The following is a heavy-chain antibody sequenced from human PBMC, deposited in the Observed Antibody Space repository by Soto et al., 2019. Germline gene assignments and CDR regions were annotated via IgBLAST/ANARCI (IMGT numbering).Heavy chain of an antibody. V-gene: IGHV1-69*01. CDR2: IIPKFGTT. D-gene: IGHD6-19*01. Sequence: QVQLVQSGAEVKKPGSSVKVSCKASGDTFSNCGVSWVLQAPGHGLEYMGGIIPKFGTTNYAQKFRARVTITADESTSTAYMELNSLRSEDTAVYYCARASGRGWYNWFDTWGQGTLVNVSS. J-gene: IGHJ5*02. CDR1: GDTFSNCG. CDR3: ARASGRGWYNWFDT.